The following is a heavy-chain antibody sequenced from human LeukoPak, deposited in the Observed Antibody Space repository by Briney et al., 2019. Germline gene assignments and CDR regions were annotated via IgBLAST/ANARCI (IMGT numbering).Heavy chain of an antibody. J-gene: IGHJ4*02. CDR2: INHSGST. CDR1: GGSFSGYY. Sequence: SETLSLTCAVYGGSFSGYYWSWIRQPPGKGLEWIGEINHSGSTNYNPSLKSRVTISVDTSKNQFSLKLSSVTAADTAVYYCARRPRRAHYYGSGSYPSRLYENLFDYWGQGTLVTVSS. D-gene: IGHD3-10*01. CDR3: ARRPRRAHYYGSGSYPSRLYENLFDY. V-gene: IGHV4-34*01.